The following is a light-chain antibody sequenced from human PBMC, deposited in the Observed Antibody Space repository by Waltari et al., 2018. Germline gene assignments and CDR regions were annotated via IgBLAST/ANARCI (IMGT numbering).Light chain of an antibody. CDR3: MQATQWPLT. CDR1: QSLVHSDGKTS. Sequence: DVVMTQSPLSLPVTLGQPATISCRSSQSLVHSDGKTSLNWFQQRPGQSPRRLIYKVLNRDYGVPERVSGSGSGTDFTLTISRVGAEDVGTYYCMQATQWPLTFGQGTKVEIK. J-gene: IGKJ1*01. V-gene: IGKV2-30*02. CDR2: KVL.